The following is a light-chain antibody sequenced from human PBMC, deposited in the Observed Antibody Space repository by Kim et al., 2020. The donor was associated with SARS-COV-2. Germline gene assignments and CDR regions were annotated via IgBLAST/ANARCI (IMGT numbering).Light chain of an antibody. V-gene: IGLV3-21*04. CDR3: QVWDSSSDHRVV. Sequence: PGKMARITCGGDSIGSKSVHWYQQKPGQAPVLVIYYDSDRPSGIPERFSGSNSGNTATLTISRVEAGDEADYYCQVWDSSSDHRVVFGGGTQLTVL. CDR2: YDS. CDR1: SIGSKS. J-gene: IGLJ2*01.